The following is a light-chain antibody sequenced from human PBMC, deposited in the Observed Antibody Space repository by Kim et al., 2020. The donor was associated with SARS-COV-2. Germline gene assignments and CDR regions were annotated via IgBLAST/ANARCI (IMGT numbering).Light chain of an antibody. J-gene: IGLJ1*01. CDR2: QDN. Sequence: SYELTQPPSVSVSPGQTASITCSGDKLGDTYACXYQQKPGQSPVLVIYQDNKRPSGIPERFSGSNSGNTATLTISGTQAMDEADYYCQAWDSSTYVFGTG. CDR3: QAWDSSTYV. CDR1: KLGDTY. V-gene: IGLV3-1*01.